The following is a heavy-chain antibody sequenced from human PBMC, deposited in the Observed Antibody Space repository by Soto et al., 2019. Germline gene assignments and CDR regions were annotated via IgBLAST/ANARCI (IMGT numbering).Heavy chain of an antibody. CDR1: GGSISSSSYY. V-gene: IGHV4-30-4*08. D-gene: IGHD3-22*01. CDR3: ARGARITMIVVVRVAFDI. J-gene: IGHJ3*02. CDR2: IYYSGST. Sequence: SETLSLTCTVSGGSISSSSYYWGWIRQPPGKGLEWIGYIYYSGSTYYNPSLKSRVTISVDTSKNQFSLKLSSVTAADTAVYYCARGARITMIVVVRVAFDIWGQGTMVTVSS.